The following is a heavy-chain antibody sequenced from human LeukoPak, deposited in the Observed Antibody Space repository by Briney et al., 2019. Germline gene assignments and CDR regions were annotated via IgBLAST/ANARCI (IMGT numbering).Heavy chain of an antibody. CDR3: ARDLTEKYYGGNPWYFDY. D-gene: IGHD4-23*01. J-gene: IGHJ4*02. CDR2: IFYSGST. V-gene: IGHV4-59*12. CDR1: GGSISSYY. Sequence: SETLSLTCTVSGGSISSYYWSWIRQPPGKGLEWIGYIFYSGSTNYNPSLKSRVTISVDTSKNQFSLKLSSVTAADTAVYYCARDLTEKYYGGNPWYFDYWGQGTLVTVSS.